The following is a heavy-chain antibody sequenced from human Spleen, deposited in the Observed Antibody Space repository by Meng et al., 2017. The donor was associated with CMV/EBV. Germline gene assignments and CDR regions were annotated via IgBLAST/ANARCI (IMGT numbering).Heavy chain of an antibody. CDR2: ISSSGETI. CDR1: GVTFSVSE. Sequence: GGSLRLSCIGSGVTFSVSEVYWVRQAPGRGLDWLSYISSSGETIYYADSVKGRFSVSRDNAKNSVFLQMNSLRGEDTAVYFCAEEGCNGGRCYAKFWGQGTLVTVSS. D-gene: IGHD2-15*01. CDR3: AEEGCNGGRCYAKF. J-gene: IGHJ4*02. V-gene: IGHV3-48*03.